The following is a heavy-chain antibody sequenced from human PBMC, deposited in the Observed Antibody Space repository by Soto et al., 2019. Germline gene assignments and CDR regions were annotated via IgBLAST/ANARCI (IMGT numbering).Heavy chain of an antibody. D-gene: IGHD2-15*01. CDR1: GFSLSTSGVG. CDR3: SHVFVVVANDGTDV. J-gene: IGHJ6*02. CDR2: IYWDDDK. V-gene: IGHV2-5*02. Sequence: QITLKESGPTLVKPTQTLTLTCTFSGFSLSTSGVGVGWIRQPPGKALEWLALIYWDDDKRYSPSLTNRLTITKATDKNHVLLTMTNIDPVDKATYYCSHVFVVVANDGTDVWGQGTTVTVSS.